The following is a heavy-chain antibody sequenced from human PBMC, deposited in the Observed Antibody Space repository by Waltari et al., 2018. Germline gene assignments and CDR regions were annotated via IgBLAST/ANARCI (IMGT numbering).Heavy chain of an antibody. CDR3: ARDGIAVASNWEAYYYGMDV. D-gene: IGHD6-19*01. V-gene: IGHV3-30*01. CDR1: GFTFSSYA. CDR2: ISYDGSNK. Sequence: VQLLESGGGLVQPGGSLRLSCAASGFTFSSYAMSWVRQAPGKGLEWVAVISYDGSNKYYADSVKGRFTISRDNSKNTLYLQMNSLRAEDTAVYYCARDGIAVASNWEAYYYGMDVWGQGTTVTVSS. J-gene: IGHJ6*02.